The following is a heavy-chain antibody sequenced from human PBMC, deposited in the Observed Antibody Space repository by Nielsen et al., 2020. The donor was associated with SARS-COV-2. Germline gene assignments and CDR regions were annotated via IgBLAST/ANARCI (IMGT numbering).Heavy chain of an antibody. CDR1: GFTFSNAW. Sequence: GGSLRLSCAASGFTFSNAWMSWVRQAPGKGLEWVGRIKSKTDGGTTDYAAPVKGRFTISRDDSKNTLYLQMNSLKTEDTAVYYCTTGGPITMVRGVIIHPDYWGQGTLVTVSS. CDR3: TTGGPITMVRGVIIHPDY. J-gene: IGHJ4*02. CDR2: IKSKTDGGTT. V-gene: IGHV3-15*01. D-gene: IGHD3-10*01.